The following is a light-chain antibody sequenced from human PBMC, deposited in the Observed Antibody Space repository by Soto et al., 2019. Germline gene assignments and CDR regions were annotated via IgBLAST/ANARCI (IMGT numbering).Light chain of an antibody. CDR3: QQYNNWQVT. Sequence: EIVMTQSPATLSVSPGERATLSCRASQSVSSNLAWYQQKPGQAPRLLIYGASTRATGIPARFSGSGSGTEFTLTISSLQYEDFAVYYCQQYNNWQVTFGPGTKVDIK. CDR2: GAS. V-gene: IGKV3-15*01. CDR1: QSVSSN. J-gene: IGKJ3*01.